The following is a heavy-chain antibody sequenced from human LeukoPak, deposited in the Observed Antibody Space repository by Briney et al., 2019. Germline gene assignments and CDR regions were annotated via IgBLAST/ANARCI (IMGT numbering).Heavy chain of an antibody. CDR1: GGSFSGYY. CDR2: INHSGST. V-gene: IGHV4-34*01. Sequence: SETLSLTCAVYGGSFSGYYWSWIRQLPGKGLEWIGEINHSGSTNYNPSLKSRVTISVDTSKNQFSLKLSSVTAADTAVYYCARGGLIDIVVVPAAIEAFDYWGQGTLVTVSS. D-gene: IGHD2-2*01. J-gene: IGHJ4*02. CDR3: ARGGLIDIVVVPAAIEAFDY.